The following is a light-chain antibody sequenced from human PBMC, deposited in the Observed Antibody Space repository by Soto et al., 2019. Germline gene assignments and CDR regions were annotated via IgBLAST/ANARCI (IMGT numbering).Light chain of an antibody. J-gene: IGLJ2*01. CDR1: TSDVGGYNY. CDR3: SSYAGSKNFIL. Sequence: QSVLTQPPSASGSPGQSVTISCTGTTSDVGGYNYVSWYQLHPGKVPKLIISEVNKRPSGVPDRFSGSKSGSTASLTVSGPQAEDEADYFCSSYAGSKNFILFGGGTKLTVL. CDR2: EVN. V-gene: IGLV2-8*01.